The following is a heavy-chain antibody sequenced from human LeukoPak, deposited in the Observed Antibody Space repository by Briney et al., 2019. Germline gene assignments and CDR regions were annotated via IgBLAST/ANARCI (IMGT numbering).Heavy chain of an antibody. J-gene: IGHJ4*02. CDR2: MYLGDSDT. CDR3: ARRWSPPPPGPLLGEYYFDY. V-gene: IGHV5-51*01. D-gene: IGHD3-10*01. CDR1: GCGFTSYW. Sequence: GGGLQSSCKGSGCGFTSYWIGWGRQMAGKGGEGMGIMYLGDSDTRYSASFEGQVSISAGETINNAYRQWSSRKASDTAMYYCARRWSPPPPGPLLGEYYFDYWGQGTLVTVSS.